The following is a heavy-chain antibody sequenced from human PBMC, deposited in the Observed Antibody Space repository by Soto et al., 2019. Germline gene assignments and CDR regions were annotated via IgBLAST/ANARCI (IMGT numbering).Heavy chain of an antibody. CDR1: GGSISSGGYY. V-gene: IGHV4-31*03. J-gene: IGHJ4*02. D-gene: IGHD3-22*01. CDR3: ARRFDYYDSSGYYSLLNY. Sequence: SETLSLTCTVSGGSISSGGYYWSWIRQHPGKGLERHGYIYYSGSTYYNPSLKSRVTISVDTSKNQLSLKLSSVTAADTAVYYCARRFDYYDSSGYYSLLNYWGQETLVTVAS. CDR2: IYYSGST.